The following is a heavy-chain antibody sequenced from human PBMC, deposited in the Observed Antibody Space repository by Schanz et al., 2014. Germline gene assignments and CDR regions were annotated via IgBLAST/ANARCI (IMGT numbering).Heavy chain of an antibody. CDR1: GFTLSNYA. D-gene: IGHD3-22*01. J-gene: IGHJ4*02. CDR3: ARPPHDSSGYYPFDY. CDR2: VSRSTPDI. Sequence: EVQLVQSGGGLVQPGGSLRLSCAAPGFTLSNYAMHWVRQTPGKGLEWVSYVSRSTPDIYYADSVKGRFTISRDNAKNSLYLQMNSLRAEDTAVYYCARPPHDSSGYYPFDYWGQGTLVTVSS. V-gene: IGHV3-48*04.